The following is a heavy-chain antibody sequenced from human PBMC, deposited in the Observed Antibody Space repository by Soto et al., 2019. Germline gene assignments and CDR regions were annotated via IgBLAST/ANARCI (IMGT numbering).Heavy chain of an antibody. Sequence: EVQLLESGGGLVQPGGSLRLSCAASGFTFSSYAMSWVRQAPGKGLEWVSAISGSGGSTYYADSVKGRFTISRDNSKNTLYLQMNRLRAEDTAVDYCAKTVGGRSCWFDYWGQGTLVTVSS. D-gene: IGHD6-19*01. J-gene: IGHJ4*02. V-gene: IGHV3-23*01. CDR3: AKTVGGRSCWFDY. CDR1: GFTFSSYA. CDR2: ISGSGGST.